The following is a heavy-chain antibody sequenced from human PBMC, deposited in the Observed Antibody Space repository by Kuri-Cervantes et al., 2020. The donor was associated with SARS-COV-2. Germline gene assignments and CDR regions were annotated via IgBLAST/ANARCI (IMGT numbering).Heavy chain of an antibody. J-gene: IGHJ4*02. CDR3: ARFGAYGDYYFDY. D-gene: IGHD4-17*01. V-gene: IGHV4-34*01. CDR1: GGSFSGYY. Sequence: SQTLSLTCAVYGGSFSGYYWSWIRQPPGKGLEWIGEINHSGSTNYNPSLESRVTISVDTSKNQFSLKLSSVTAADTAVYYCARFGAYGDYYFDYWGQGTLVTVSS. CDR2: INHSGST.